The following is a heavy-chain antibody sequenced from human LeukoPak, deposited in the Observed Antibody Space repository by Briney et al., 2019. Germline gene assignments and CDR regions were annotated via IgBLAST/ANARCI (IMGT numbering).Heavy chain of an antibody. J-gene: IGHJ4*02. CDR2: IWYGGSNK. Sequence: GGSLRLSCAASGFTFSSYGMHWVRQAPSKGLEWVAVIWYGGSNKYYADSVKGRFTISRDNSKNTLYLQMNSLRAEDTAVYYCARDPSGIAVALGWWGQGTLVTVSS. V-gene: IGHV3-33*01. CDR1: GFTFSSYG. D-gene: IGHD6-19*01. CDR3: ARDPSGIAVALGW.